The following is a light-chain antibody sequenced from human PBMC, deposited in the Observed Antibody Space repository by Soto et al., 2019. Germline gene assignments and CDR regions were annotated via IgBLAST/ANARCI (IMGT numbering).Light chain of an antibody. J-gene: IGKJ4*01. CDR3: QQYSRNPLT. Sequence: DIQMTQSPSTLSASVGDRVTITCRASQSVNSWLAWYQQKPGEVPKLLIYKASNLESGVPSRFSGSGSGTEFTLTISSLQPDDFVTYYCQQYSRNPLTFGGGTKLEI. V-gene: IGKV1-5*03. CDR2: KAS. CDR1: QSVNSW.